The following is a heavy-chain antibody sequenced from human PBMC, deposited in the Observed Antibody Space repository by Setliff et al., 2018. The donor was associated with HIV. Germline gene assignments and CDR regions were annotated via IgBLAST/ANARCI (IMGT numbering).Heavy chain of an antibody. D-gene: IGHD6-19*01. CDR3: ARKYTGGPLDY. V-gene: IGHV1-18*01. CDR2: ISTYNGNT. Sequence: ASVKVSCKASGYTFTSYGITWVQQAPGQGLEWMGWISTYNGNTHYAQKLQGRVTMTTDTSTSPAYMELRSLRSDDTAMYYCARKYTGGPLDYWGQGTLVTVSS. J-gene: IGHJ4*02. CDR1: GYTFTSYG.